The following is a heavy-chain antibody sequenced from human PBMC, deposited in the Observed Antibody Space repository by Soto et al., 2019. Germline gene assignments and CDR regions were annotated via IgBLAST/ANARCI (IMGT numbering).Heavy chain of an antibody. CDR1: GFTFISYA. CDR3: ARARGYGYGSGMDV. D-gene: IGHD5-18*01. CDR2: ITGSGSGYNT. V-gene: IGHV3-23*01. Sequence: HPGGSLRLSCAASGFTFISYAISWVRLAPGKGLEWVSTITGSGSGYNTFYTDSVKGRFSISRDNSENTVYLQMNSLRAEDTAVYYCARARGYGYGSGMDVWGQGTTVTVSS. J-gene: IGHJ6*02.